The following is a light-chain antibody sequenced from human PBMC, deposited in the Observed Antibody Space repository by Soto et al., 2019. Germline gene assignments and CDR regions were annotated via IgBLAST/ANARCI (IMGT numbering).Light chain of an antibody. Sequence: QSALTQPASVSGSPGQSITISCTGTSSDVGGYNYVSWYQQHPGKAPKLIIYEVSNRPSGVSNRFSGSKSGNTASLTISGPQPEDDVDYYCSSYTDSTNLYVLFGGGTKLTVL. CDR3: SSYTDSTNLYVL. J-gene: IGLJ2*01. CDR1: SSDVGGYNY. CDR2: EVS. V-gene: IGLV2-14*01.